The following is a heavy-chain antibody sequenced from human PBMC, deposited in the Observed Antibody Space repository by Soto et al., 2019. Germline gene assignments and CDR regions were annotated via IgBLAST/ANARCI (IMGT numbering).Heavy chain of an antibody. CDR1: GFTFSSYW. Sequence: GGSLRLSCAASGFTFSSYWMSWVRQAPGKGLEWVSAISGRGSSTYYADSVKGRFTISRDDSKNSAYLQMNSLRAEDTAVYYCAKGSIVAGAIRYDLDYWGQGTLVTVSS. CDR3: AKGSIVAGAIRYDLDY. CDR2: ISGRGSST. V-gene: IGHV3-23*01. J-gene: IGHJ4*02. D-gene: IGHD2-2*01.